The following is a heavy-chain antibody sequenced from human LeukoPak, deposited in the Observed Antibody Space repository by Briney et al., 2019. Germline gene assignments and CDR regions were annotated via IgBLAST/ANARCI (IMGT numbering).Heavy chain of an antibody. V-gene: IGHV5-51*01. Sequence: GESLKISCKGSGYSFTSYWIGWVRQMPGKGLEWMGIIYPGDSDTRYSPSFQGQVTISADKSISTAYLQWSSLKASDTAMYYCARHQDLCGSGSYPNFDYWGQGTLVTVSS. CDR1: GYSFTSYW. D-gene: IGHD3-10*01. J-gene: IGHJ4*02. CDR2: IYPGDSDT. CDR3: ARHQDLCGSGSYPNFDY.